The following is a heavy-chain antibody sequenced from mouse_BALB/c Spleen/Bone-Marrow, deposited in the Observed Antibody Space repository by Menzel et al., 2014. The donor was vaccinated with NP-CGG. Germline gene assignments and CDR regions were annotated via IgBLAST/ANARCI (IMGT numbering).Heavy chain of an antibody. D-gene: IGHD3-3*01. V-gene: IGHV2-5*01. CDR3: AKNRDCGVVDY. J-gene: IGHJ2*01. CDR2: IWRGGST. CDR1: GFSLNSHG. Sequence: VQGVESGPGLVQPSQNLSITCTVSGFSLNSHGVHWVRQSPGKGLEWLGVIWRGGSTDYNAAFMSRLSITRDNSKSQVFFKMNSLQADDTAICCCAKNRDCGVVDYWGQGTPRTGSS.